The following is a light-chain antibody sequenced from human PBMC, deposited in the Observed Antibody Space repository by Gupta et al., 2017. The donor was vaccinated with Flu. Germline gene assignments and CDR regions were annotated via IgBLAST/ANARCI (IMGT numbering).Light chain of an antibody. Sequence: QSPLTQPLSVSGSPGQSLTISRTGTSSDVGRYTYVSWYQQHPGTAPKLMIYEVSNRPSGVSDRFSGSKSGSTASLTISGLQAEDEANYYCSSYAGSYTWVFGGGTKLTVL. V-gene: IGLV2-11*01. CDR2: EVS. J-gene: IGLJ2*01. CDR3: SSYAGSYTWV. CDR1: SSDVGRYTY.